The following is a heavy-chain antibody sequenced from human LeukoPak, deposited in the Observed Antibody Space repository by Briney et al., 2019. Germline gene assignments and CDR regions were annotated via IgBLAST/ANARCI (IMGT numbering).Heavy chain of an antibody. CDR2: INHSGST. CDR3: ARHWNDGIAY. D-gene: IGHD1-1*01. Sequence: PSETLSLTCAVYGGSFSGYYWSWIRQPPGKGLEWIGEINHSGSTNYNPSLKSRVTISVDTSKNQFSLKLSSVTAADTAVYYCARHWNDGIAYWGQGTLVTVSS. CDR1: GGSFSGYY. V-gene: IGHV4-34*01. J-gene: IGHJ4*02.